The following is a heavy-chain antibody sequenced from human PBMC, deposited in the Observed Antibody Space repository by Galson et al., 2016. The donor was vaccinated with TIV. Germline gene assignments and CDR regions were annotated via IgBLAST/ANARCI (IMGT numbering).Heavy chain of an antibody. CDR2: INHSGST. CDR1: GGSFSGYY. CDR3: ARGGPTFYDFWSDHYKPYDY. Sequence: LSLTCAVSGGSFSGYYWSWIRQPPGKGLEWIGEINHSGSTDYNPSLKSRVTISVDTSKNQFSLNLNSVTAADTAVYYCARGGPTFYDFWSDHYKPYDYWGQGTLATVSS. D-gene: IGHD3-3*01. J-gene: IGHJ4*02. V-gene: IGHV4-34*01.